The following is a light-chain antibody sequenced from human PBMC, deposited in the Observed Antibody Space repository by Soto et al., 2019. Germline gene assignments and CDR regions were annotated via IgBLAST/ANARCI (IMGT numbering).Light chain of an antibody. Sequence: EIVLTQSPGTLSLSPGERATLSCRASQSVSSSYLAWYQQKPGQAPSLLIYGASSRATGIPDRFSGSGSGTDFTLTISRLEPEDFAVYYCQQYGSSPPYTFGQGTKVESK. CDR3: QQYGSSPPYT. J-gene: IGKJ2*01. V-gene: IGKV3-20*01. CDR2: GAS. CDR1: QSVSSSY.